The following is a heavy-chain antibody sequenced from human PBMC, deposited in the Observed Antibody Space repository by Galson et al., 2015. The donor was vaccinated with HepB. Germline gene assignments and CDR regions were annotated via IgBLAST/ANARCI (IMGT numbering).Heavy chain of an antibody. V-gene: IGHV1-18*01. CDR2: ISGYSGNT. Sequence: SVKVSCKVSGYSFSSYGISWVRQAPGQGLEWMGWISGYSGNTNYAQKLQGRVTMTTDTSTSTAYMELSSLRSEDTAVYYCATENCTTTSCHEAPDYWGQGTLVTVSS. CDR3: ATENCTTTSCHEAPDY. J-gene: IGHJ4*02. D-gene: IGHD2-2*01. CDR1: GYSFSSYG.